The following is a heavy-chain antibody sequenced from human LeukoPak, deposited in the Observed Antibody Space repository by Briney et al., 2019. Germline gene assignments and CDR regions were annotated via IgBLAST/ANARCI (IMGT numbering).Heavy chain of an antibody. CDR2: IYYSGST. D-gene: IGHD6-19*01. V-gene: IGHV4-59*01. J-gene: IGHJ4*02. CDR3: ARDRNGWDSFDY. CDR1: GGSISSYY. Sequence: SETLSLTCTVSGGSISSYYWSWIRQPPGKGLEWIGYIYYSGSTNYNPSLKSRVTISVDTSKNQFSLKLSSVTAAETAVYYCARDRNGWDSFDYWGQGTLVTVSS.